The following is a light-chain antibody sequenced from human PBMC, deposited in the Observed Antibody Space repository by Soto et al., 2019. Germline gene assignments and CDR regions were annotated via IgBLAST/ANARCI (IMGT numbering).Light chain of an antibody. J-gene: IGKJ1*01. V-gene: IGKV3-20*01. CDR2: GAS. CDR1: QSVSTNY. CDR3: QQYGSSPPT. Sequence: EIVLTQSPGTLSLSPGERATLSCRASQSVSTNYLAWYQRKPGQAPRLLIYGASSRATDIPARFSGSGSGTDFTLTITRLRPEDFAVYYCQQYGSSPPTFGQGTKVAIK.